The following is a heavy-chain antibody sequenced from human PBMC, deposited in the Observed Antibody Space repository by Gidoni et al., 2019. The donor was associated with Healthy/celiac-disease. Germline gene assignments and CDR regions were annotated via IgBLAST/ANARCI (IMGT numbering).Heavy chain of an antibody. V-gene: IGHV3-33*01. Sequence: QVQLVESGGGVVQPGRSLRLSCAASGFTFSSYGMHWVRQAPGKGLEGVAFIWYDGSNKYYADSVKGRFTISRDNSKNTLYLQMNSLRAEDTAVYYCARPTTVTYLDAFDIWGQGTMVTVSS. D-gene: IGHD4-17*01. CDR1: GFTFSSYG. CDR2: IWYDGSNK. CDR3: ARPTTVTYLDAFDI. J-gene: IGHJ3*02.